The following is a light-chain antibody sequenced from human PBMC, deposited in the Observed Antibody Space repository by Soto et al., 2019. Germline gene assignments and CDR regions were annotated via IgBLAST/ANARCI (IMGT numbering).Light chain of an antibody. CDR3: QQYTNWPKT. V-gene: IGKV3D-15*01. Sequence: EFVLTQSPATLSVSPGERATLSCRASQSVDGNLAWYQQKPGQPPRLLIYGASTRATGIPERFSGSGSGTEFTLTISSLQSEDFAVYYCQQYTNWPKTFGQGTKVDIK. CDR1: QSVDGN. J-gene: IGKJ1*01. CDR2: GAS.